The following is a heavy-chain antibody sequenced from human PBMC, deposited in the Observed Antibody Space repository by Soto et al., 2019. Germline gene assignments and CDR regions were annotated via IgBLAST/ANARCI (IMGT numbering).Heavy chain of an antibody. V-gene: IGHV4-34*01. Sequence: TSETLSLTCAVYGGSFSGYIWSWIRQPPGKGLEWIGEINDSGSTNYNPSLKSRVTISLDTSKNQFSLKLSSVTAADTALYYCARRGPRDTITIFGVVKSWFDPWGQGTLVTVSS. J-gene: IGHJ5*02. D-gene: IGHD3-3*01. CDR3: ARRGPRDTITIFGVVKSWFDP. CDR2: INDSGST. CDR1: GGSFSGYI.